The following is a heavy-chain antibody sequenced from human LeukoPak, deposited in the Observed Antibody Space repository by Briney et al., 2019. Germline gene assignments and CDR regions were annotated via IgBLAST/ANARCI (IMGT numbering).Heavy chain of an antibody. CDR2: VYHGGST. Sequence: SETLSLTCTVSAHSISSGYYWGWIRQPPGKGLEWIGSVYHGGSTYYNPSLKSRVTISLDSSRNQFSLKLSSVTAADTAAYFCAGYHAYGVTTPPLGYWGQGTLVTVSS. D-gene: IGHD4-17*01. CDR1: AHSISSGYY. J-gene: IGHJ4*02. CDR3: AGYHAYGVTTPPLGY. V-gene: IGHV4-38-2*02.